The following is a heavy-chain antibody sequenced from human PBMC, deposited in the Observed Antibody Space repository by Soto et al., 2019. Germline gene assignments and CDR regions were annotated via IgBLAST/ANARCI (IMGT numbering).Heavy chain of an antibody. V-gene: IGHV4-4*02. CDR2: IFHSGGT. CDR3: TRDRGSGTFTGYDY. D-gene: IGHD3-10*01. Sequence: QVQLHESGPGLVQPSGTLSLTCAVSGGSIISNNWWTWVRQPPGKGLEWIGEIFHSGGTNYNPSLRSRVTMSIDKSTHPCSLNLTSMTAADTAVYYCTRDRGSGTFTGYDYWGQGLLVTVSS. J-gene: IGHJ4*02. CDR1: GGSIISNNW.